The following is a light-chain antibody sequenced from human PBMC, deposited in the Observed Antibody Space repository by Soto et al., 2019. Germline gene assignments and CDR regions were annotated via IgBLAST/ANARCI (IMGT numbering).Light chain of an antibody. CDR3: SSYSPSFSFVV. CDR2: EVS. CDR1: NTDIGGHKY. V-gene: IGLV2-8*01. J-gene: IGLJ2*01. Sequence: QSALTQPPSASGSPGQSVTISCTGTNTDIGGHKYVSWYQHHPGKAPKLLIYEVSERPSGVPDRFSGSKSGNAASLTVSGLQADDEAMYYCSSYSPSFSFVVFGGGTKLTVL.